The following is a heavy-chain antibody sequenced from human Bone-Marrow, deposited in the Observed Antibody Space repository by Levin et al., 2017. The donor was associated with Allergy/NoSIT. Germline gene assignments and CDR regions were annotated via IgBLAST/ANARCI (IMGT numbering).Heavy chain of an antibody. J-gene: IGHJ5*01. Sequence: GESLKISCAASGFIFSTYGMHWVRQAPGKGLEWVTVISYDGSEKYYADSVKGRFTISRDSSKNTLYLQMNSLRPEDTALYYCAKPTTPYCSATSCSAGFDSWGQGTLVTVFS. CDR2: ISYDGSEK. V-gene: IGHV3-30*18. D-gene: IGHD2-2*01. CDR3: AKPTTPYCSATSCSAGFDS. CDR1: GFIFSTYG.